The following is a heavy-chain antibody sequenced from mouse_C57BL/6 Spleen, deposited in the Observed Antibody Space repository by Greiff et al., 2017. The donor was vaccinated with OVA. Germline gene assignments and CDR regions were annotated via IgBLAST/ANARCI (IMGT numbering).Heavy chain of an antibody. D-gene: IGHD2-3*01. CDR2: IYPGDGDT. J-gene: IGHJ3*01. CDR1: GYAFSSYW. V-gene: IGHV1-80*01. Sequence: VQLQESGAELVKPGASVKISCKASGYAFSSYWMNWVKQRPGKGLEWIGQIYPGDGDTNYNGKFKGKATLTADKSSSTAYMQLSSLTSEDSAVYFCARSEGYDGYGFAYWGQGTLVTVSA. CDR3: ARSEGYDGYGFAY.